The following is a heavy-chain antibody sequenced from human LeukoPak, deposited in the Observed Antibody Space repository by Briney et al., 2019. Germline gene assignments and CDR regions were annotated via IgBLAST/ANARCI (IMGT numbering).Heavy chain of an antibody. J-gene: IGHJ4*02. D-gene: IGHD3-3*01. CDR2: IHPNSGGT. CDR1: GYTFTGYY. CDR3: ARVLDFWSGYGDY. Sequence: ASVKVSCKASGYTFTGYYMHWVRQAPGQGLEWMGWIHPNSGGTNYAQKFQGRVTMTRDTSISTAYMELSRLRSDDTAVYYCARVLDFWSGYGDYWGQGTLVTVSS. V-gene: IGHV1-2*02.